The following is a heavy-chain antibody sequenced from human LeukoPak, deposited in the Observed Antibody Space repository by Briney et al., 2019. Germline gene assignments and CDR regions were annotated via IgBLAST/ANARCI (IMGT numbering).Heavy chain of an antibody. Sequence: GGSLRLSCAASGFPFSEYSMNWVRQAPGKGLEWISYIGISSGNTKYADSVKGRFTVSGDNARNSLYLQMNSLRVEDTAVYYCARDPNYAFDNWGQGNLVTVSS. D-gene: IGHD1-7*01. V-gene: IGHV3-11*06. CDR1: GFPFSEYS. CDR2: IGISSGNT. J-gene: IGHJ4*02. CDR3: ARDPNYAFDN.